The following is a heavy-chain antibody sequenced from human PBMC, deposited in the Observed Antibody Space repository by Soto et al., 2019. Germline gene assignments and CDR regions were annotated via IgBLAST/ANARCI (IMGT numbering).Heavy chain of an antibody. CDR1: GFTFSSYA. V-gene: IGHV3-23*01. J-gene: IGHJ4*02. CDR3: AKEASTAGLLDF. Sequence: EVQLLESGGGLIQPGGSLRLSCAASGFTFSSYAMSWVRQAPGKGLEWVSAISASGAATYYAGSVKGRFTISRDGAKNTLFLQMSSLRAEDTAVYYCAKEASTAGLLDFWGQGTLATVSS. D-gene: IGHD6-13*01. CDR2: ISASGAAT.